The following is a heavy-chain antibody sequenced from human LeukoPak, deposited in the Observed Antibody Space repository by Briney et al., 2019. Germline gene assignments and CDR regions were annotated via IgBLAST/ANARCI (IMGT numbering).Heavy chain of an antibody. J-gene: IGHJ4*02. CDR2: ISGSGGST. Sequence: GGSLRLSCAASGFTFNTYPMSWVRQAPGKGLEWVSAISGSGGSTYYADSVRGRFTISRDNSKNTLYLQMNSLRAEDTAVYYCAKETDTAMVGGFDYWGQGTLVTVSS. CDR3: AKETDTAMVGGFDY. V-gene: IGHV3-23*01. D-gene: IGHD5-18*01. CDR1: GFTFNTYP.